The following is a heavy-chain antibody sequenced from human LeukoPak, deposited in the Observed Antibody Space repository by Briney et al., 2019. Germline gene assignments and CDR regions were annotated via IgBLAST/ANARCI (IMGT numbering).Heavy chain of an antibody. V-gene: IGHV1-2*02. J-gene: IGHJ4*02. Sequence: ASVKVSCKASGYTFTGYYMRWVRQAPGQGLEWMGWINPNSGGTNYAQKFQGRVTMTRGTSISTAYMELSRLRSDDTAVYYCARDYVFYYFDYWGQGTLVTVSS. D-gene: IGHD3-16*01. CDR3: ARDYVFYYFDY. CDR1: GYTFTGYY. CDR2: INPNSGGT.